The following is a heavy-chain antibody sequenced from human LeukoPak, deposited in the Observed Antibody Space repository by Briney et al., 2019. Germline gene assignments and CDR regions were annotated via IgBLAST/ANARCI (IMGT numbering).Heavy chain of an antibody. V-gene: IGHV4-34*01. D-gene: IGHD1-7*01. CDR3: ARVYGNFRNYFDY. Sequence: SETLFLTCAVYGGSFSGYYWSWIRQPPGKGLEWIGEIYHSGSTNYNPSLKSRVTISVDKSKNQFSLKLSSVTAADTAIYYCARVYGNFRNYFDYWGQGTLVTVSS. J-gene: IGHJ4*02. CDR1: GGSFSGYY. CDR2: IYHSGST.